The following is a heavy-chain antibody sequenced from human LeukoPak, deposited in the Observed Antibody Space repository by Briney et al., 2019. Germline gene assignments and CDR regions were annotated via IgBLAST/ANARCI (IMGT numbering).Heavy chain of an antibody. V-gene: IGHV3-30*02. D-gene: IGHD6-13*01. Sequence: PGGSLRLSCAASGFTFSSYGMHWVRQAPGKGLEWVAFIRYDGSNKYYADSVKGRFTISRDNSKNTLYLQMNSLRAEDTAVYYCARAYSSSKGPLDYWGQGTLVTVSS. CDR2: IRYDGSNK. J-gene: IGHJ4*02. CDR1: GFTFSSYG. CDR3: ARAYSSSKGPLDY.